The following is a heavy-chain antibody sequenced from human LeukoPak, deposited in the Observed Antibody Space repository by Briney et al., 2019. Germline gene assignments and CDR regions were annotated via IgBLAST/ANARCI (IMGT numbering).Heavy chain of an antibody. CDR3: ARVTLDYYGSENFYNRFDP. D-gene: IGHD3-10*01. CDR1: GGTFSSYA. Sequence: SVKVPCKASGGTFSSYAISWVRQAPGQGLEWMGGIIPIFRTTNYAQRFQGRVTITADEYTSTAYMELSNLRNEDTAVFYCARVTLDYYGSENFYNRFDPWGQGTLVTVSS. CDR2: IIPIFRTT. J-gene: IGHJ5*02. V-gene: IGHV1-69*01.